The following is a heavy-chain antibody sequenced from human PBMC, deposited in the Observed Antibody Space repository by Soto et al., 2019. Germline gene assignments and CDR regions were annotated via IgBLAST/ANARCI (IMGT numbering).Heavy chain of an antibody. CDR3: ARSPRSSPYFDY. D-gene: IGHD6-13*01. Sequence: GESLKISCQSSGYTFSNFWIGWVRQLPGKGLEWMGIIYPGDHETRYSPSFHGKVTISADRSINIAYLQWNSLDAADTAFYFCARSPRSSPYFDYWGQGALVTVSS. V-gene: IGHV5-51*01. J-gene: IGHJ4*02. CDR1: GYTFSNFW. CDR2: IYPGDHET.